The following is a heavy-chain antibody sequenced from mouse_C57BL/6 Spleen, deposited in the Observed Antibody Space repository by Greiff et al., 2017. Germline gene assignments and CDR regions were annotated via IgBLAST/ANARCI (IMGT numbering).Heavy chain of an antibody. CDR1: GYTFTSYW. Sequence: QVQLQQPGAELVRPGSSVKLSCKASGYTFTSYWMDWVKQRPGQGLEWIGNIYPSDSETHYNQKFKDKATLTVDKYSSTAYMQLSSLTSEDSAVYYCARGRLLLYFDVWGTGTTVTVSS. CDR2: IYPSDSET. J-gene: IGHJ1*03. CDR3: ARGRLLLYFDV. D-gene: IGHD2-3*01. V-gene: IGHV1-61*01.